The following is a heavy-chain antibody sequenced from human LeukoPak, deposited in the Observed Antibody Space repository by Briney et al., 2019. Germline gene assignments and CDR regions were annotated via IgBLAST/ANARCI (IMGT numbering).Heavy chain of an antibody. V-gene: IGHV4-59*01. J-gene: IGHJ6*04. CDR1: GGSISSYY. CDR2: IYYSGST. CDR3: ARNRMDV. Sequence: SETLSLTCTVSGGSISSYYWTWIRQPPGKGLEWIAYIYYSGSTNYNPSLKSRVTISVDKPKNQFSLKLRSVTAADTAVYYCARNRMDVWGKGTTVTVSS.